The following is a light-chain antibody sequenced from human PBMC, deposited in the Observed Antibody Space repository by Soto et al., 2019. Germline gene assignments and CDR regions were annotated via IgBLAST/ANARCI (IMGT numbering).Light chain of an antibody. Sequence: QSALTQPASVSGSPGQSITISCTGTSSDIGNYDFVSWYQQVPGTAPKAMIYEVSSRPSGVSNRFSGSKSGNTASLTISGLQAEDEADYYCISYTGSSTSYVFGSGTKLTVL. V-gene: IGLV2-14*01. CDR1: SSDIGNYDF. CDR3: ISYTGSSTSYV. J-gene: IGLJ1*01. CDR2: EVS.